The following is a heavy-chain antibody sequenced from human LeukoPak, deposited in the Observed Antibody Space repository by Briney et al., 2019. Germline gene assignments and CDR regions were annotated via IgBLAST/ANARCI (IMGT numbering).Heavy chain of an antibody. V-gene: IGHV1-3*01. Sequence: GASVKVSCKASGYTFIDYTMHWLRPAPGQRLDWMGWINGGSGNTKYSPEFQGRVTITRDTSASTGYMELSSLRSEDTAVYYCANPRYDSSGYYYVDWGQGTLVTVSS. CDR3: ANPRYDSSGYYYVD. CDR1: GYTFIDYT. J-gene: IGHJ4*02. CDR2: INGGSGNT. D-gene: IGHD3-22*01.